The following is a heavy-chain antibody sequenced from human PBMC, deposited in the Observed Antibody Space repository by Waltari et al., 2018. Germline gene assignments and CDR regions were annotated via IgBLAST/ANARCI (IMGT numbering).Heavy chain of an antibody. CDR1: GFTFDDYA. D-gene: IGHD1-26*01. J-gene: IGHJ5*02. CDR2: ISWNSGSI. Sequence: EVQLVESGGGLVQPGRSLRLSCAASGFTFDDYAMHWVRQAPGKGLEWVSGISWNSGSIGYADSVKGRFTISRDNAKNSLYLQMNSLRAEDTALYYCVKDEDRMGGDWFDPWGQGTLVTVSS. CDR3: VKDEDRMGGDWFDP. V-gene: IGHV3-9*01.